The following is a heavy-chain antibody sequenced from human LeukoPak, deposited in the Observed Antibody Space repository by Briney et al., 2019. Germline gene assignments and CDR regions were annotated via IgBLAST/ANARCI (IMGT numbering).Heavy chain of an antibody. D-gene: IGHD2-2*01. CDR3: ARVGPAAIGYYYYYMDV. Sequence: GGXXXXSCAASGXTFSDYYMSWIRQAPGKGLEWVSYISSSGSTIYYADSVKGRFTISRDNAKTSLYLQMNSLRAEDTAVYYCARVGPAAIGYYYYYMDVWGKGTTVTVSS. CDR2: ISSSGSTI. CDR1: GXTFSDYY. V-gene: IGHV3-11*01. J-gene: IGHJ6*03.